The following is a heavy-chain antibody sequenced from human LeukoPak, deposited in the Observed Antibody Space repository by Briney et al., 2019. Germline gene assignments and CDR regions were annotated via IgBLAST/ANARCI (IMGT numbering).Heavy chain of an antibody. Sequence: QSGGSLRLSCAASGFTFSSYAMGWVRQAPGKGLEWVSAISGSGGSTYYADSVKGRFTISRDNSKNTLYLQMNSLRAEDTAVYYCAKDAGYGIVVVTARMDVWGQGTTVTVSS. V-gene: IGHV3-23*01. CDR1: GFTFSSYA. J-gene: IGHJ6*02. CDR2: ISGSGGST. CDR3: AKDAGYGIVVVTARMDV. D-gene: IGHD2-21*02.